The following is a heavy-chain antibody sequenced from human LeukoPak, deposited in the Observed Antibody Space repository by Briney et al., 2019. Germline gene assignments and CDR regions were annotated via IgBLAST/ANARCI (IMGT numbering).Heavy chain of an antibody. CDR3: ARDFPSSGWYHPFDY. CDR1: GYTFTAYY. Sequence: ASVKVSCKASGYTFTAYYMHWVRQAPGQGLEWMGWINPNSGGTNYAQKFQGRVTMTRDTSISTVYMELSRLRSDDTAVYYCARDFPSSGWYHPFDYWGQGILVTVFS. D-gene: IGHD6-19*01. V-gene: IGHV1-2*02. J-gene: IGHJ4*02. CDR2: INPNSGGT.